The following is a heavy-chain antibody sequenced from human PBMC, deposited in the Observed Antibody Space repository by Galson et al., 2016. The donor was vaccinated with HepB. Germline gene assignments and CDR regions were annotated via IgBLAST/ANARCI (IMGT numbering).Heavy chain of an antibody. V-gene: IGHV1-69*06. CDR3: ARPSSTRDNDSFDY. Sequence: SVKVSCKASGGSYRHIAFNWVRRAPGPGLAWLGGLSPMFNQPNYEQKFQGRVTITADSSTTTIFMELNSLTSEDTAVYYRARPSSTRDNDSFDYWGQGTLVTVSS. CDR1: GGSYRHIA. J-gene: IGHJ4*02. D-gene: IGHD5-24*01. CDR2: LSPMFNQP.